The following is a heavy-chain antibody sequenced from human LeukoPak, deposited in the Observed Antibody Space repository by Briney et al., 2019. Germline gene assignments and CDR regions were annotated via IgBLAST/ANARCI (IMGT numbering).Heavy chain of an antibody. CDR1: GFTFDDYG. V-gene: IGHV3-20*04. CDR2: INWNGGST. D-gene: IGHD5-18*01. CDR3: ARDRGGYSYGDAFDI. J-gene: IGHJ3*02. Sequence: GGSLRLSCAASGFTFDDYGMSWVRQAPGKGLEWVSGINWNGGSTGYADSVKGRFTISRDNSKNTLSLQMNSLRAEDTAVYYCARDRGGYSYGDAFDIWGQGTMVTVSS.